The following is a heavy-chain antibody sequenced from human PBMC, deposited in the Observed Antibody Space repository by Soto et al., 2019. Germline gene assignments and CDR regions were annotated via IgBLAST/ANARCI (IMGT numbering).Heavy chain of an antibody. CDR1: GYTFTGYY. CDR2: INPNSGGT. J-gene: IGHJ4*02. V-gene: IGHV1-2*04. D-gene: IGHD3-3*01. CDR3: ARSHEYYDFWSGYSYFDY. Sequence: QVPLVQSGAEVKKPGASVKVSCKASGYTFTGYYMHWVRQAPGQGLEWMGWINPNSGGTNYAQKFQGWVTMTRDTSISTAYMELSRLRSDDTAVYYCARSHEYYDFWSGYSYFDYWGQGTLVTVSS.